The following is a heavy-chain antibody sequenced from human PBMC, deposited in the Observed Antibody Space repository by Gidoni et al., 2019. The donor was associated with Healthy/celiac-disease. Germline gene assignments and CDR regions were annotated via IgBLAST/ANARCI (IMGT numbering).Heavy chain of an antibody. D-gene: IGHD3-22*01. CDR2: IWYDGSNK. V-gene: IGHV3-33*01. J-gene: IGHJ3*02. Sequence: QVQLVASGGGVVQPGRSLRLSCAASGFTFSSYGMHWVRQAPGKGLEWVAVIWYDGSNKYYADSVKGRFTISRDNSKNTLYLQMNSLRAEDTAVYYCAREGYDSSRDAFDIWGQGTMVTVSS. CDR3: AREGYDSSRDAFDI. CDR1: GFTFSSYG.